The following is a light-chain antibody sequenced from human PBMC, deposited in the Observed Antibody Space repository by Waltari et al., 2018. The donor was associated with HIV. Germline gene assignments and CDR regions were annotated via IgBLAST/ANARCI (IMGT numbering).Light chain of an antibody. Sequence: EIVLTQSPGTLSLSPGERATLSCRASQSVSSSYLAWYQQKPGQAPRLLIYGASSRATGIPDRFSGSWSGTDFTLTISRLEPEDSAVYYCQQYGSSPYTFGQGTKLEIK. CDR1: QSVSSSY. V-gene: IGKV3-20*01. CDR2: GAS. J-gene: IGKJ2*01. CDR3: QQYGSSPYT.